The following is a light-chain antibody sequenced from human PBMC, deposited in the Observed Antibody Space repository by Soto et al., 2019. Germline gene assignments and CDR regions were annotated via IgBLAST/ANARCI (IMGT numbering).Light chain of an antibody. CDR3: ISYNDRQSYL. V-gene: IGLV2-14*03. Sequence: ALTQPASVSGSPGQSITISCSGTSSDIGSYNHVAWYQQFPGKSPKLMIYAVSDRPSGVSDRFSGSKSGITASLTISGLQTEDEADYYCISYNDRQSYLFGTGTKVTVL. J-gene: IGLJ1*01. CDR1: SSDIGSYNH. CDR2: AVS.